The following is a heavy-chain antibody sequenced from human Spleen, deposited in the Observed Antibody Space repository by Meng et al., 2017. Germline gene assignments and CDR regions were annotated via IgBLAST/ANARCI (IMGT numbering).Heavy chain of an antibody. CDR3: ARGRGAWEDY. J-gene: IGHJ4*02. CDR2: IGHSGIT. V-gene: IGHV4-39*01. CDR1: GGSISTSGYY. D-gene: IGHD1-26*01. Sequence: QVQLQESGPGLVKPSEALSLTCSVSGGSISTSGYYWGWIRQPPGKGLEWIGSIGHSGITYYTPSLKSRVTVSIDTSKSQFSLKLTSVTAADTAVYYCARGRGAWEDYWGQGTLVTVSS.